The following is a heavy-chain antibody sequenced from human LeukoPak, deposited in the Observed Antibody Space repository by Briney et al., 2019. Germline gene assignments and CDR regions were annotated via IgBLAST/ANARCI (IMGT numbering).Heavy chain of an antibody. CDR3: ARDQVLWFGELSFSYYYYYGMDV. V-gene: IGHV3-30*04. Sequence: GRSLRLSCAASGFTFSSYAMHWVRQAPGKGLEWVAVISYDGSNKYYADSVKGRFTISRDNSKNTLYLQMNNLRAEDTAVYYCARDQVLWFGELSFSYYYYYGMDVWGKGTTVTVSS. CDR1: GFTFSSYA. D-gene: IGHD3-10*01. CDR2: ISYDGSNK. J-gene: IGHJ6*04.